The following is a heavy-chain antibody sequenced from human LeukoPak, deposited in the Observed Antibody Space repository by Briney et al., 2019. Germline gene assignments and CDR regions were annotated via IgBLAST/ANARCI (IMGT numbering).Heavy chain of an antibody. CDR2: INHSGST. Sequence: PSETLSLTCAVYGGSFSGYYWSWIRQPPGKGLEWIGEINHSGSTNYNPSLKSRVTISVDTSKNQFSLKLSSVTAADTAVYYCSGHQGYYYGMDVWGQGTTVTVSS. CDR1: GGSFSGYY. J-gene: IGHJ6*02. V-gene: IGHV4-34*01. CDR3: SGHQGYYYGMDV.